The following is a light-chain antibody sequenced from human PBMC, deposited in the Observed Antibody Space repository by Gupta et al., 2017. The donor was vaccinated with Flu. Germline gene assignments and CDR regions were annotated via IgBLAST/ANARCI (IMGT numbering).Light chain of an antibody. CDR2: EVT. J-gene: IGLJ1*01. CDR3: SSVAGSNNFV. CDR1: SSDVGAYKY. V-gene: IGLV2-8*01. Sequence: QSALTQPPSASGSPGQSVIISCTRTSSDVGAYKYVSWYQQHPGKSHKLMIYEVTKRPSGVPDRFSGSKSGNTASLIVSGRQAEDEADYYCSSVAGSNNFVFGTGTKVTVL.